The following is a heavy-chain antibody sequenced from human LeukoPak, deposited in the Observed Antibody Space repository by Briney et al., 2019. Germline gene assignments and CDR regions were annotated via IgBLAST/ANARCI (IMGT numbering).Heavy chain of an antibody. CDR3: ARASGSSSSDYYYYMDV. D-gene: IGHD6-13*01. V-gene: IGHV4-38-2*02. J-gene: IGHJ6*03. Sequence: SETLSLTCTVYGYSISSGYYWGWIRQPPGKGLEWIGSIYHSGSTYYNPSLKSRVTISVDTSKNQFSLKLSSVTAADTAVYYCARASGSSSSDYYYYMDVWGKGTTVTVSS. CDR2: IYHSGST. CDR1: GYSISSGYY.